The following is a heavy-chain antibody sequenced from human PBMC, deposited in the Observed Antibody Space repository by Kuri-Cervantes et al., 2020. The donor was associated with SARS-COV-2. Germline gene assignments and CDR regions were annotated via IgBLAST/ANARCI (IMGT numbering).Heavy chain of an antibody. J-gene: IGHJ4*02. CDR3: ARDRDYYDSGGY. Sequence: ASVKVSCKASGYTFTGYYMHWVRQAPGQGLEWMGWINPNSGGTNYAQKFQGWVTMTRDTSISTVYMELKSLRSDDTAMYYCARDRDYYDSGGYWGQGTLVTVSS. V-gene: IGHV1-2*04. CDR2: INPNSGGT. D-gene: IGHD3-22*01. CDR1: GYTFTGYY.